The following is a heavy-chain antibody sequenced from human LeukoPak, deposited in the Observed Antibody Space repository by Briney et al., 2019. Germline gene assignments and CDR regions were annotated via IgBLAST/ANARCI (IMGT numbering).Heavy chain of an antibody. CDR1: GGSISSYY. V-gene: IGHV4-59*01. J-gene: IGHJ6*02. CDR2: IYYSGST. CDR3: ARDLNYYGMDV. Sequence: SSETLSLTCTVSGGSISSYYWSWIRQPAGKGLEWIGYIYYSGSTNYNPSLKSRVTISVDTSKNQFSLKLSSVTAADTAVYYCARDLNYYGMDVWGQGTTVTVSS.